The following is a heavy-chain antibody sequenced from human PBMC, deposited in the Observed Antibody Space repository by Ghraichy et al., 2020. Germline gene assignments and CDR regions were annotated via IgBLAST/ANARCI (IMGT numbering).Heavy chain of an antibody. CDR2: IWSDGINK. J-gene: IGHJ5*02. CDR3: ARTKGLYTSGWFLDH. D-gene: IGHD6-19*01. V-gene: IGHV3-33*01. CDR1: GFTFSSSG. Sequence: GGSLRLSCATSGFTFSSSGMHWVRQAPGKGLEWVAVIWSDGINKFYADSVQGRFTISRDISTLYLLMNSLRAEDTAVYYCARTKGLYTSGWFLDHWGHGTLVTVSS.